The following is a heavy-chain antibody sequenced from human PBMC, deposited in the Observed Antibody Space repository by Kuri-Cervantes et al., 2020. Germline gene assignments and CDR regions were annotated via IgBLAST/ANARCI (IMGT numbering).Heavy chain of an antibody. V-gene: IGHV1-18*01. CDR3: ARAGTVGPTTGYFDY. Sequence: ASVKVSCKASGYTFTSYGISWVRQAPGQGLEWMGWISAYNGNTNYAQKLQGRVTMTTDTSTSTAYMELSSLRSEDTAVYYCARAGTVGPTTGYFDYWGQGTLVTVSS. J-gene: IGHJ4*02. CDR1: GYTFTSYG. D-gene: IGHD1-26*01. CDR2: ISAYNGNT.